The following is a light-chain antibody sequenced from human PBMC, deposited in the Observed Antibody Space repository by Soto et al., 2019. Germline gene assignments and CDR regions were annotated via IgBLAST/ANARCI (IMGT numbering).Light chain of an antibody. V-gene: IGLV2-8*01. CDR1: SSDVGGYNY. CDR3: SSYADGIVL. Sequence: QSVLTQPPSASGSPGQSVTISCTGSSSDVGGYNYVSWYQQHPGKAPKLMISEVTKRPSGVPDRFSGSKSGNTASLTVSGLQAEDEADYYCSSYADGIVLFGGGTQLTVL. J-gene: IGLJ2*01. CDR2: EVT.